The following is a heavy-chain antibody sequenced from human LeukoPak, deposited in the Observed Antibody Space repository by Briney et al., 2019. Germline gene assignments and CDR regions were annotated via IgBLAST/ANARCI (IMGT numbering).Heavy chain of an antibody. Sequence: PGGSLRLSCAASGFTFGDTWMNWVRQVPGQGLEWVANIEQDGSEKFYVASVKGRFTISRDNGKSSLYLQMNSLRAEDTALYYCATSYDMGWLIGYWGQGTLVTVSS. V-gene: IGHV3-7*03. CDR3: ATSYDMGWLIGY. D-gene: IGHD3/OR15-3a*01. CDR2: IEQDGSEK. CDR1: GFTFGDTW. J-gene: IGHJ4*02.